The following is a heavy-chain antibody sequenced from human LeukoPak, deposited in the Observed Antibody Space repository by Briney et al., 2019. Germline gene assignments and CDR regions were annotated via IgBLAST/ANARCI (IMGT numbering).Heavy chain of an antibody. CDR3: ARGWIQLWLGYFDY. V-gene: IGHV1-18*01. D-gene: IGHD5-18*01. CDR2: ISAYNGIT. CDR1: GYTFTSYG. Sequence: ASVKVSCKASGYTFTSYGISWVRQAPGQGLEWMGWISAYNGITNYAQKLQGRVTMTTDTSTSTAYMELRSLRSDDTAVYYCARGWIQLWLGYFDYWGQGTLVTVSS. J-gene: IGHJ4*02.